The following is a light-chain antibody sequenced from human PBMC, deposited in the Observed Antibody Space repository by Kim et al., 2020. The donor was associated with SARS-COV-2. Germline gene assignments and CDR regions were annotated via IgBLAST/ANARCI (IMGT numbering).Light chain of an antibody. CDR2: SNN. CDR1: SSNIGSNT. Sequence: QLVLTQPPSASGTPGQSVTISCSGSSSNIGSNTVNWYQQLPGTAPKLLIYSNNQRPSGVPDRFSGSKSGTSASLAISGLQSEDEADYYCAAWDDSLNGRVFGGGTKLTVL. CDR3: AAWDDSLNGRV. V-gene: IGLV1-44*01. J-gene: IGLJ3*02.